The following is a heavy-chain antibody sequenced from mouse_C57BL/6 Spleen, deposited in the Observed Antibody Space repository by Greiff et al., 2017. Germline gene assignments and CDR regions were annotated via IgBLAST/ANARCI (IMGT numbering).Heavy chain of an antibody. V-gene: IGHV1-26*01. D-gene: IGHD1-1*01. CDR1: GYTFTDYY. CDR2: INPNNVGT. Sequence: LQLQQSGPELVKPGASVKISCKASGYTFTDYYMNWVKQSHGKSLEWIGEINPNNVGTSYNQKFKGKSTLTVDKSSSTAYMELRSLTSEDSAVYYRAGGDYYGAYYFDYWGQGTTLSVSS. CDR3: AGGDYYGAYYFDY. J-gene: IGHJ2*01.